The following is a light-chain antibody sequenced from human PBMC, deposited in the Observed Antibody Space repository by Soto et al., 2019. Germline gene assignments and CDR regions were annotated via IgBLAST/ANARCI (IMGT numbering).Light chain of an antibody. CDR1: QSIGRS. Sequence: EIVMTQSPATLSVSPGERVTISCRASQSIGRSLAWYQQQPGQAPRLLIYGASTGATGTPVRFSGIGSGTEFTLTINSLQSEDFVVYYCHQYDDWPLTFGGGTKVDIK. CDR2: GAS. V-gene: IGKV3D-15*01. J-gene: IGKJ4*01. CDR3: HQYDDWPLT.